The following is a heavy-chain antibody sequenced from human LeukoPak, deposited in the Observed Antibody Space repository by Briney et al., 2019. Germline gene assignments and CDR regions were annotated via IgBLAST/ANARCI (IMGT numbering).Heavy chain of an antibody. J-gene: IGHJ3*02. D-gene: IGHD3-10*01. CDR3: ARVYGSRDDAFDI. CDR2: MNPNSGNT. Sequence: ASVKVSCKASGYTFTGYYMHWVRQAPGQGLEWMGWMNPNSGNTGYAQKLQGRVTMTTDTSTSTAYMELRSLRSDDTAVYYCARVYGSRDDAFDIWGQGTMVTVSS. CDR1: GYTFTGYY. V-gene: IGHV1-18*04.